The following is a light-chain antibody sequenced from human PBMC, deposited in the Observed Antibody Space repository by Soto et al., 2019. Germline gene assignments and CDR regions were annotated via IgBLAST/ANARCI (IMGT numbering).Light chain of an antibody. CDR2: GAY. J-gene: IGKJ1*01. CDR1: QSVKSNY. Sequence: EIVLTQSPGTLSLSPGEGATLSCRASQSVKSNYLAWYRQTPGQAPRLLIYGAYNRATVITNRFSGSGSGTEFTLIISSLEPEDFVLFYCQQYGSSPWTFGQGTKVEIK. CDR3: QQYGSSPWT. V-gene: IGKV3-20*01.